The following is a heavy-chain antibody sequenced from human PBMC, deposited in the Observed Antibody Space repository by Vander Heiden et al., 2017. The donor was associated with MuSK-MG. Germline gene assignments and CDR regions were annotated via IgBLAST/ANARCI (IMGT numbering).Heavy chain of an antibody. CDR1: GFTISSYG. D-gene: IGHD2-2*01. J-gene: IGHJ6*02. V-gene: IGHV3-33*01. Sequence: QVQLVESGGGVVQPGRSLRLSCAASGFTISSYGMQWVRQAPGKGLEWVAVIWYDGSNKYYADSVKGRFTISRDNSKNTLYLQMNSLRAEDTAVYYCARGPMASNYYYYGMDVWGQGTTVTVSS. CDR3: ARGPMASNYYYYGMDV. CDR2: IWYDGSNK.